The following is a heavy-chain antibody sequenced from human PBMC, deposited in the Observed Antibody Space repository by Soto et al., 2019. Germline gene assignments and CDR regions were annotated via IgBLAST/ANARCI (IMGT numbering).Heavy chain of an antibody. D-gene: IGHD2-21*01. Sequence: VKVSCKASGSTFTSYCISWVRQALGQGLEWMGWISAYNGNTNYAQKLQGRVTMTTDTSTSTAYMDLRSLRSDATAVYYCEKSKNRGFFFFDGYAYYRYVIDCWGQGTTVPVSS. J-gene: IGHJ6*01. V-gene: IGHV1-18*01. CDR1: GSTFTSYC. CDR2: ISAYNGNT. CDR3: EKSKNRGFFFFDGYAYYRYVIDC.